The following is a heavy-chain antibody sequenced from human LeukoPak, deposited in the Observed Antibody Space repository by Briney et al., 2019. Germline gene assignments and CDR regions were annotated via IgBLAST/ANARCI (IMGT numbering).Heavy chain of an antibody. CDR2: IDGDGSSR. J-gene: IGHJ4*02. Sequence: PGGSLRLSCAASGFTFTSYWIHWVRQVPGKGLEWVSRIDGDGSSRSYADSVQGRFTISRDNGKKTVFLQMNSLSAEDTAVYYCARGSNWNYDTPHYWGQGTLVTVSS. CDR1: GFTFTSYW. V-gene: IGHV3-74*01. D-gene: IGHD1-7*01. CDR3: ARGSNWNYDTPHY.